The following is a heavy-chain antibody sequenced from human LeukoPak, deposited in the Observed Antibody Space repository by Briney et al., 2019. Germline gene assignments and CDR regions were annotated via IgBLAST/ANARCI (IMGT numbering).Heavy chain of an antibody. CDR3: EKEGWLVRCFDY. Sequence: AGSLTLSCPPSGFSFSSYAMNWVRPAPAKGLEWVSGIIGIGGSTYYADSVKDRFTITRNNSKNTMCLQMNRLRAEETAVYYCEKEGWLVRCFDYWGQGTLVTVSS. V-gene: IGHV3-23*01. CDR2: IIGIGGST. J-gene: IGHJ4*02. D-gene: IGHD6-19*01. CDR1: GFSFSSYA.